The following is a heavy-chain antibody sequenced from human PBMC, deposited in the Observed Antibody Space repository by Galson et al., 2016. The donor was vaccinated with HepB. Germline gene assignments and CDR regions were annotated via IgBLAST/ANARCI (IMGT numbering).Heavy chain of an antibody. CDR2: ISSDGSKI. Sequence: LRLSCAASGFTFYSYAMHWVRQAPGKGLEWLAVISSDGSKINYADSVKGRFTISRDNSKNTLYLQMNSLRDEDTAVFYCARDGGRGYTYGYFDYWGRGTLVTVSS. CDR1: GFTFYSYA. J-gene: IGHJ4*02. V-gene: IGHV3-30-3*01. D-gene: IGHD5-18*01. CDR3: ARDGGRGYTYGYFDY.